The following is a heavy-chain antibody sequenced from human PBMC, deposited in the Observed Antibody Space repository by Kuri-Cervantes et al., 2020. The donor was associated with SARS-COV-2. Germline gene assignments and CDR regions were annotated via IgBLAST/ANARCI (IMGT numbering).Heavy chain of an antibody. V-gene: IGHV3-13*05. CDR1: GFTFSSYD. CDR3: ARDGPAAMGFDY. D-gene: IGHD2-2*01. Sequence: GESLKISCAASGFTFSSYDMHWVRQATGKGLEWVSAIGTAGDPYYPGSVKGRFTISRENAKNSLYLQMNSLRAEDTAVYYCARDGPAAMGFDYWGQGTLVTVSS. CDR2: IGTAGDP. J-gene: IGHJ4*02.